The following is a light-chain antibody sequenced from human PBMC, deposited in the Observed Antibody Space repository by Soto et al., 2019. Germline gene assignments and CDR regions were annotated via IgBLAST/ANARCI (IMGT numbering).Light chain of an antibody. CDR3: LQFKNWPLT. V-gene: IGKV3-15*01. Sequence: EIVMTQSPATLSVSPGERVTLSCWASQSVGSNLAWYQRKPGQAPRLLIYGASTRATGIPARYSGSGSGTEFTLTISSLQSEDFAVYYCLQFKNWPLTFGGGTKVDIK. CDR1: QSVGSN. J-gene: IGKJ4*01. CDR2: GAS.